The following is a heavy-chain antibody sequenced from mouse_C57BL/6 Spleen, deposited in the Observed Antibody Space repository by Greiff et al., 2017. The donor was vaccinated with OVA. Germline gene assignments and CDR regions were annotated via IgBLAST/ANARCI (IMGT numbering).Heavy chain of an antibody. D-gene: IGHD1-1*01. V-gene: IGHV1-64*01. CDR2: IHPNSGST. Sequence: VQLQQSGAELVKPGASVKLSCKASGYTFTSYWMHWVKQRPGQGLEWIGMIHPNSGSTNYNEKFKSKATLTVDKSSSTAYMQLSSLTSEDSAVYYCARRDYYGSSFGAMDYWGQGTSVTVSS. J-gene: IGHJ4*01. CDR3: ARRDYYGSSFGAMDY. CDR1: GYTFTSYW.